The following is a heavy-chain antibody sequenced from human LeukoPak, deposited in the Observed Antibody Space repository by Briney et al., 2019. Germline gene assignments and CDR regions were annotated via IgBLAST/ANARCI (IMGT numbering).Heavy chain of an antibody. Sequence: SETLSLTCIVYGGSFSDYYWGWIRQPPGKGLEWIGEINHSGSANYNPSLKSRVTISVDTSKNQFSLKLSSVTAADTAVYYCSRGGAMIRGLPNYYYYYMDVWGKGTTVTVSS. J-gene: IGHJ6*03. V-gene: IGHV4-34*01. CDR1: GGSFSDYY. D-gene: IGHD3-10*01. CDR2: INHSGSA. CDR3: SRGGAMIRGLPNYYYYYMDV.